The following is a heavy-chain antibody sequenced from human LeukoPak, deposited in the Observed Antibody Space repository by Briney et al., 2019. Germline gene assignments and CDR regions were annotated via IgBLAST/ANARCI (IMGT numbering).Heavy chain of an antibody. CDR1: GGSLSSYY. Sequence: PSETLSLTCAVYGGSLSSYYWSWIRQPPGKGLEWIGYIFFSESTNYNPSLKSRVTISVDTSTNQFSLKLSSVTAADTAVHYCARYYYDSSGYPEGFDYWGQGTLVTVSS. D-gene: IGHD3-22*01. CDR2: IFFSEST. J-gene: IGHJ4*02. V-gene: IGHV4-4*08. CDR3: ARYYYDSSGYPEGFDY.